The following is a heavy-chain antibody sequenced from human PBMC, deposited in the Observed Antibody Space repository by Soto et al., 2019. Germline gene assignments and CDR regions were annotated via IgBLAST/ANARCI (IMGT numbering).Heavy chain of an antibody. D-gene: IGHD2-2*01. CDR1: GGTFGSYA. Sequence: QVQLVQSGAEVKKPGSSVKVSCKASGGTFGSYAISWVRQAPGQGLEWMGGIIPIPGTANYAQKFQGGVTIAADESTSTAYMELSSLRSEDTAVYYCARSQGSSTSLEIYYYYYSGMDVWGQGTTVTVSS. CDR3: ARSQGSSTSLEIYYYYYSGMDV. J-gene: IGHJ6*02. CDR2: IIPIPGTA. V-gene: IGHV1-69*01.